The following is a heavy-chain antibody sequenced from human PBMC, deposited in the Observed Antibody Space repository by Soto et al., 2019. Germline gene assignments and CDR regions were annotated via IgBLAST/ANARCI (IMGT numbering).Heavy chain of an antibody. CDR1: GFTFSSYG. J-gene: IGHJ6*02. D-gene: IGHD5-18*01. Sequence: GGSLRLSCAASGFTFSSYGMHWVRQAPGKGLEWVAVISYDGSNKYYADSVKGRFTISRDNSNNTLYLQMNSLRAEDTAVYYCAKDLRKGYSYGGTGYYGMDVWGQGTTVTVSS. V-gene: IGHV3-30*18. CDR2: ISYDGSNK. CDR3: AKDLRKGYSYGGTGYYGMDV.